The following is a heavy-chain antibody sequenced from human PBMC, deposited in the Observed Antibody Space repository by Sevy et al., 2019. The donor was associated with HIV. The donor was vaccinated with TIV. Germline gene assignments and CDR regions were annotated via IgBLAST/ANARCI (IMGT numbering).Heavy chain of an antibody. J-gene: IGHJ4*02. CDR2: IAYDGSNK. Sequence: GGSLRLSCAASGFTFSSYAMHWVRQAPGKALEWVAVIAYDGSNKYYADSVKGRFTISRDNSKNTLYLQMNSLRAEDAAEYYCARDFTMVRGVIITGYYFDDWGQGTLVTVSS. V-gene: IGHV3-30-3*01. D-gene: IGHD3-10*01. CDR3: ARDFTMVRGVIITGYYFDD. CDR1: GFTFSSYA.